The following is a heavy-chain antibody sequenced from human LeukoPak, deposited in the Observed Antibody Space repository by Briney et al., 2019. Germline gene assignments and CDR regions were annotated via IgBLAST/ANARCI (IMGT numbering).Heavy chain of an antibody. J-gene: IGHJ4*02. CDR3: ARVNTMVPNNLDY. CDR2: IIPILGIA. CDR1: GGTFSSYA. D-gene: IGHD3-10*01. V-gene: IGHV1-69*04. Sequence: GASVKVSCKASGGTFSSYAISWVRQAPGQGLEWMGRIIPILGIANYAQKFQGRVTITADKSTSTAYMELSSLRSEDTAVYYCARVNTMVPNNLDYWGQGTLVTVSS.